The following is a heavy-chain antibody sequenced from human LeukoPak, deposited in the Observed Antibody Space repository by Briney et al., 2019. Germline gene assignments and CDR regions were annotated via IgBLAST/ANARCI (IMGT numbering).Heavy chain of an antibody. Sequence: ASVKVSCKASGYTFTGYYMHWVRQAPGQGLEWMGWINPNSGGTNYAQKFQDRVTMTRDTSISTAYMELGRLRSDDTAVYYCARDDNWVSPFDYWGQGTLVTVSS. CDR3: ARDDNWVSPFDY. D-gene: IGHD1-20*01. V-gene: IGHV1-2*02. CDR1: GYTFTGYY. J-gene: IGHJ4*02. CDR2: INPNSGGT.